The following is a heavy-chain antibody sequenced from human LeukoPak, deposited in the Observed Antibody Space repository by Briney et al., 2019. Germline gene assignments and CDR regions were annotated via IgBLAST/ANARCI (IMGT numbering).Heavy chain of an antibody. V-gene: IGHV1-2*02. CDR3: ARGGVDFWSGYYPNYYYYGMDV. CDR1: GYTFTGYY. CDR2: INPNSGGT. Sequence: GASVKVSCKASGYTFTGYYMHWVRQAPGQGLEWMGWINPNSGGTNYAQKFQGRVSMTRDTSISTAYMELSRLRSDDTAVYYCARGGVDFWSGYYPNYYYYGMDVWGQGTTVTVSS. D-gene: IGHD3-3*01. J-gene: IGHJ6*02.